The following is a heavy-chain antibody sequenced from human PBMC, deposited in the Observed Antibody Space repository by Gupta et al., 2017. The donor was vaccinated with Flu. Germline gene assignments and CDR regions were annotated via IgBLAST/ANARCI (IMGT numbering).Heavy chain of an antibody. V-gene: IGHV4-59*01. CDR3: ARAHSGPIAFDI. CDR1: GGSISSYY. D-gene: IGHD1-26*01. J-gene: IGHJ3*02. Sequence: QVQLQESGPGLVKPSETLSLTCTVSGGSISSYYWSWIRQPPGKGLEWIGYIYYSGSTNYNPSLKSRVTISVDTSKNQFSLKLSSVTAADTAVYYCARAHSGPIAFDIWGQGTMVTVSS. CDR2: IYYSGST.